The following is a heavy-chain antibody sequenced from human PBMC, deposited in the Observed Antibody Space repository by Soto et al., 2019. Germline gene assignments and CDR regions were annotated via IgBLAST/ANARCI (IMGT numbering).Heavy chain of an antibody. J-gene: IGHJ3*01. CDR3: ARTLIGNTIDL. V-gene: IGHV1-46*01. CDR1: GYTFFKYF. D-gene: IGHD1-7*01. CDR2: INPSRGSA. Sequence: GASVKVSCKASGYTFFKYFIHWVRQAPGQGLEWIGIINPSRGSATYGPIFQGRVSLTTDMPTSTVYMELSSLRSEDTAIYYCARTLIGNTIDLWGQGTPITLSS.